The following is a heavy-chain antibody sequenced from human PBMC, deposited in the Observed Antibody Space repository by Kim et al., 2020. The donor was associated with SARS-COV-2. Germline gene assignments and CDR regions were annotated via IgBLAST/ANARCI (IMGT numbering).Heavy chain of an antibody. Sequence: SETLSLTCAVYGGSFSGYYWSWIRQPPGKGLEWIGEINHSGSTNYNPSLKSRVTISVDTSKNQFSLKLSSVTAADTAVYYCARRRGLPFDYWGQGTLVTV. CDR1: GGSFSGYY. J-gene: IGHJ4*02. D-gene: IGHD5-18*01. CDR3: ARRRGLPFDY. V-gene: IGHV4-34*01. CDR2: INHSGST.